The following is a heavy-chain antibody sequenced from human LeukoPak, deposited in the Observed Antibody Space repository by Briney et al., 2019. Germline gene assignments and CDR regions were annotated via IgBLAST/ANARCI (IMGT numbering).Heavy chain of an antibody. J-gene: IGHJ4*02. V-gene: IGHV4-4*02. D-gene: IGHD2-2*01. CDR2: IYHSGST. Sequence: SGTLSLTCAVSGGSISSSNWWSWVRQPPGKRLEWIGEIYHSGSTNYNPSLKSRVTISVDKSKNQFSLKLSSVTAADTAVYYCARTPVGYCSSTSCKYLDYWGQGTLVTVSS. CDR3: ARTPVGYCSSTSCKYLDY. CDR1: GGSISSSNW.